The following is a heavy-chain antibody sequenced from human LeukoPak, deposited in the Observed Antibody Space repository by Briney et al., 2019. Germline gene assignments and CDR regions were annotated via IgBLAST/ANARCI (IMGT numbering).Heavy chain of an antibody. CDR2: IHDTGST. Sequence: SETLSLTCSVSGGSLSSHYWSWLRQPPGKGLELIGHIHDTGSTFYNPSLRGRVTISLDTSNNQFSLKLTSMTAADTAVYYCARFSSGCSTSSCYLTYWGQGTLVTVS. D-gene: IGHD2-2*01. J-gene: IGHJ4*02. CDR3: ARFSSGCSTSSCYLTY. V-gene: IGHV4-59*11. CDR1: GGSLSSHY.